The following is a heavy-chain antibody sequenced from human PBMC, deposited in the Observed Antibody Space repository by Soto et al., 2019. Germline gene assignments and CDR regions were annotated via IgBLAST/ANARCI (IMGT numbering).Heavy chain of an antibody. CDR1: GYTFTSYD. CDR2: MNPNSGNT. J-gene: IGHJ6*02. CDR3: AREGVRGMYV. V-gene: IGHV1-8*01. Sequence: QVQLVQSGAEVKKPGASVKVSCKASGYTFTSYDINWVRQATGQGLERMGWMNPNSGNTGYAQKYHGRVPMTRNTSLSTAYIELSSLRSEDTAVYYCAREGVRGMYVWGQGTTVTVSS. D-gene: IGHD3-16*01.